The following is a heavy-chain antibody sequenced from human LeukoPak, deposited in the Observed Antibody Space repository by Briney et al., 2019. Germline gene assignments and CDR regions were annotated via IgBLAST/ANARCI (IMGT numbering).Heavy chain of an antibody. Sequence: PSETLSLTCTVSGGSISSYYWSWIRQPPGKGLEWIGYIFYSGSTNYNPSLKSRVTISIDTSKSQFSLKLRSVIAADTAVYYCARVRVVTQDFDYWGQGTLVTVSP. CDR1: GGSISSYY. D-gene: IGHD4-23*01. V-gene: IGHV4-59*01. CDR2: IFYSGST. CDR3: ARVRVVTQDFDY. J-gene: IGHJ4*02.